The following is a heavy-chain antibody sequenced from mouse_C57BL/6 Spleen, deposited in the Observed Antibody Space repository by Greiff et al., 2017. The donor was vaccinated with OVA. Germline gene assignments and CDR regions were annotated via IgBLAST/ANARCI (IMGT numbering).Heavy chain of an antibody. CDR1: GYTFTSYG. J-gene: IGHJ1*03. CDR3: ARGSSSHYWYFDV. V-gene: IGHV1-81*01. Sequence: VKLQQSGAELARPGASVKLSCKASGYTFTSYGISWVKQRTGQGLEWIGEIYPRSGNTYYNEKFKGKATLTADKSSSTAYMELRSLTSEDSAVYFCARGSSSHYWYFDVWGTGTTVTVSS. D-gene: IGHD1-1*01. CDR2: IYPRSGNT.